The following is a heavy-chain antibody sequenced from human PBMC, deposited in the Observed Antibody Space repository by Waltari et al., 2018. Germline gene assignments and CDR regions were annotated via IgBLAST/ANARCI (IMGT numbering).Heavy chain of an antibody. J-gene: IGHJ4*02. D-gene: IGHD3-10*01. CDR3: AGSYYNRRHY. Sequence: QVQLQESGPGLVKPSQTLSLTCTVSGGSISSGSYYWSWIRQPAGKGLEWIGYISTSGRTNYSPSLKSRVTISVDTSKNQCSLKLGSVTAADTAVYYCAGSYYNRRHYWGQGTLVTVSS. CDR1: GGSISSGSYY. CDR2: ISTSGRT. V-gene: IGHV4-61*09.